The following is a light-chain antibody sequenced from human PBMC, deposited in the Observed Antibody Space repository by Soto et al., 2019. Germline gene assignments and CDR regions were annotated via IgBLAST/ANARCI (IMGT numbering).Light chain of an antibody. Sequence: QSVLTQPASVSGSDGQSITISCTGTSSDVGGYNYVSWYQQHPSKAPKVMIYEVSNRPSGVSNRFSGSKSGNTASLTISGLQAEDEADYYCSSYTSSSTYVFGTGTQLTVL. CDR1: SSDVGGYNY. J-gene: IGLJ1*01. CDR2: EVS. CDR3: SSYTSSSTYV. V-gene: IGLV2-14*01.